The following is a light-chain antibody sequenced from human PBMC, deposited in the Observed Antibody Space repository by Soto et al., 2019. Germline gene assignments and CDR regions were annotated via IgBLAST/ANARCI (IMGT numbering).Light chain of an antibody. CDR1: SSDLGNYKY. CDR3: LSYTSSGTYV. Sequence: QSVLTQPASVSGSPGQSITISCTGTSSDLGNYKYVSWYQQHPGKAPKLIIYEVSNRPSGVSDRFSGSKSGNAASLTISGLQAEDETDYYCLSYTSSGTYVFGTGTKLTVL. V-gene: IGLV2-14*01. CDR2: EVS. J-gene: IGLJ1*01.